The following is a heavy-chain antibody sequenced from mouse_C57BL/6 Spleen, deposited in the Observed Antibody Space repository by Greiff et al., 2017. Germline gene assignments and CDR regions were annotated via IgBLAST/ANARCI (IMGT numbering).Heavy chain of an antibody. D-gene: IGHD6-1*01. J-gene: IGHJ2*01. CDR3: TRRQEYFDY. CDR1: GYTFTDYE. V-gene: IGHV1-15*01. CDR2: IDPETGGT. Sequence: QVQLQQSGAELVRPGASVTLSCKASGYTFTDYEMHWVKQTPVHGLEWIGAIDPETGGTAYNQKFKGKAILTADKSSSTAYMELRSLTSEDSAVXCCTRRQEYFDYRGQGTTVTVSS.